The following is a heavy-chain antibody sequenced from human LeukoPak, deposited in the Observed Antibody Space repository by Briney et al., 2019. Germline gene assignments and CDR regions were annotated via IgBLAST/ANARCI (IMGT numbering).Heavy chain of an antibody. D-gene: IGHD3-22*01. CDR3: AREPYDSSGYYFDY. Sequence: PSETLSLTCAVYGGSFSGYYWSWIRQPPGKGLEWIGEINHSGSTNYNPSLKSRVTISVDTSKNQFSLKLSSVTAADTAVYYCAREPYDSSGYYFDYWGQGTLVTVFS. J-gene: IGHJ4*02. CDR1: GGSFSGYY. V-gene: IGHV4-34*01. CDR2: INHSGST.